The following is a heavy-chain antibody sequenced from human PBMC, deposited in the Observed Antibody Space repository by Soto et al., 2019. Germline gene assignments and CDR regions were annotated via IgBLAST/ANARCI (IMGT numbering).Heavy chain of an antibody. Sequence: QVQLVQSGAEVRKPGASVRVSCKATGYSFTRHDINWLRQAAGQGLEWMGWMNPNSGNAVYAQKFQGRVAMTRNTSINTAYIEVTSLKSEDTAVYFCARGAYNDYSHWFDPWGQGTLVTVSS. CDR2: MNPNSGNA. D-gene: IGHD4-4*01. CDR1: GYSFTRHD. V-gene: IGHV1-8*01. CDR3: ARGAYNDYSHWFDP. J-gene: IGHJ5*02.